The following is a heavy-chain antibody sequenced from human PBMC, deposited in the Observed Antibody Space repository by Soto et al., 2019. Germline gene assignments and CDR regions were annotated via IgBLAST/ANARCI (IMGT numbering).Heavy chain of an antibody. CDR3: ARHPSDFWFDP. J-gene: IGHJ5*02. Sequence: PSETLSLTCTVSSGSIRSYYWSWIRQPPGKRLEWIGYFYYSGYTNYNPSLNSRVTISVGTSKNQLSLKLSSVTAADTAVYYCARHPSDFWFDPWGQGTLVTVS. CDR1: SGSIRSYY. CDR2: FYYSGYT. V-gene: IGHV4-59*01. D-gene: IGHD2-21*02.